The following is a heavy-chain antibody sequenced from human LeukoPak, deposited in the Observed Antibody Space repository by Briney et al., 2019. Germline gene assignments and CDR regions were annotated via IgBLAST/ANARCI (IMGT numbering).Heavy chain of an antibody. CDR1: GFTFSSYG. J-gene: IGHJ4*02. V-gene: IGHV3-30*02. Sequence: AGGSLRLSCAASGFTFSSYGMHWVRQAPGKGLEWVAFIRYDGSNKYYADSVKGRFTISRDNSKNTLYLQMNSLRAEDTAVYYCAKGGGGPRGFYFDYWGQGTLVTVSS. D-gene: IGHD4-23*01. CDR3: AKGGGGPRGFYFDY. CDR2: IRYDGSNK.